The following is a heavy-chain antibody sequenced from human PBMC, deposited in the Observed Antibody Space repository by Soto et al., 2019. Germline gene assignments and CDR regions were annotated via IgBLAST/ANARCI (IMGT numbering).Heavy chain of an antibody. CDR3: GGGRGQLSVFDY. Sequence: PSETLSLSCAVSGGSINNNNWWSWVRQPPGKGLAWIGEIFQSGSTNYNPSLKSRVTISLDISKNQFSLKLTSVTAADTAVYYCGGGRGQLSVFDYWRQLPLVTASS. J-gene: IGHJ4*02. D-gene: IGHD6-6*01. V-gene: IGHV4-4*02. CDR2: IFQSGST. CDR1: GGSINNNNW.